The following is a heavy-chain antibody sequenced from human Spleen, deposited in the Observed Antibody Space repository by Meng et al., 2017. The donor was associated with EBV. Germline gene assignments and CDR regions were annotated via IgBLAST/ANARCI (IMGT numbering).Heavy chain of an antibody. CDR1: GASISGGGYR. D-gene: IGHD5-18*01. J-gene: IGHJ4*02. V-gene: IGHV4-30-2*01. CDR3: AGGPTAMVTYFRY. Sequence: GCGGGWVERGQWLGVCGGWAGASISGGGYRGRWIRRPPGKGLGWIGYRRHSGSTFTNPSLESRATKSLDRSKNQFSLKLSSVTAADTAVYYCAGGPTAMVTYFRYWGQGTLVTVSS. CDR2: RRHSGST.